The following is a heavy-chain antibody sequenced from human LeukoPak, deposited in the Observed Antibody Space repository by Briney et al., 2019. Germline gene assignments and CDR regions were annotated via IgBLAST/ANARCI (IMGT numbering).Heavy chain of an antibody. V-gene: IGHV4-4*02. J-gene: IGHJ4*02. CDR3: TRDSRPSCPLGY. CDR2: ISLTGRT. Sequence: PSGSLPPAFCISGASITSTMWWSGVRQPPGQGLEWIGEISLTGRTNYNPSLIGRVIMSLDESRNQLSLTLTSVTAADTAMYYCTRDSRPSCPLGYWRQGTLVVVPS. CDR1: GASITSTMW.